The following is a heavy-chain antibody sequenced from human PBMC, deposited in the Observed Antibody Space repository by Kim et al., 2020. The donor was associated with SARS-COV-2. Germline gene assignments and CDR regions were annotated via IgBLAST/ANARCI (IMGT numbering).Heavy chain of an antibody. V-gene: IGHV3-66*02. CDR3: ARVRISSGYFY. D-gene: IGHD3-22*01. Sequence: GGSLRLSCAASGFTVSSNYMSWVRQAPGKGLEWVSVIYSGGSTYYADSVKGRFTISRDNSKNTLYLQMNSLRAEDTAVYYCARVRISSGYFYWGQGTLVTVSS. J-gene: IGHJ4*02. CDR1: GFTVSSNY. CDR2: IYSGGST.